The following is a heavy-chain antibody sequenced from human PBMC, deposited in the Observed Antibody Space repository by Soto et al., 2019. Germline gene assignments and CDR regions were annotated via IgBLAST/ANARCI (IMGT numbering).Heavy chain of an antibody. Sequence: QITLKESGPTLVKPTQTLTLTCTFSGFSLSTSGVGVGWIRQPPGKALEWLALIYWDDDKRYSPSLKSMLTIHKDTSKHQGVLTMTNMDPVDTATYYCSHNRVWGATQIFDYWGQGTLVTVSS. D-gene: IGHD7-27*01. V-gene: IGHV2-5*02. CDR1: GFSLSTSGVG. CDR2: IYWDDDK. CDR3: SHNRVWGATQIFDY. J-gene: IGHJ4*02.